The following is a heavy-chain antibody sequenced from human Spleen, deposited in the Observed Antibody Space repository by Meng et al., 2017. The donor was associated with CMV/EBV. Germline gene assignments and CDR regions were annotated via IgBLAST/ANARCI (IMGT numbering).Heavy chain of an antibody. CDR1: GFTFSRYG. Sequence: GESLKISCAASGFTFSRYGMHWVRQAPGKGLDWVAFIRYDGSNKYYADSVKGRFTISRGNSKNTLYLQMNSLRAEDTAVYYCAKPYSYGYGGMDVWGQGTTVTVSS. V-gene: IGHV3-30*02. J-gene: IGHJ6*02. D-gene: IGHD5-18*01. CDR3: AKPYSYGYGGMDV. CDR2: IRYDGSNK.